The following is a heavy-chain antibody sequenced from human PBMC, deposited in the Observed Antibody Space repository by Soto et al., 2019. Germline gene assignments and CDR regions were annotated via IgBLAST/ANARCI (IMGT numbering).Heavy chain of an antibody. D-gene: IGHD5-18*01. Sequence: GGSLRLSCAASGFTFSSYAMHWVRQAPGKGLEWVAVISYDGSNKYYADSVKGRFTISRDNSKNTLYLQMNSLRAEDTAVYYCARYGGYSDAFDIWGQGTMVTVSS. CDR3: ARYGGYSDAFDI. CDR2: ISYDGSNK. J-gene: IGHJ3*02. CDR1: GFTFSSYA. V-gene: IGHV3-30-3*01.